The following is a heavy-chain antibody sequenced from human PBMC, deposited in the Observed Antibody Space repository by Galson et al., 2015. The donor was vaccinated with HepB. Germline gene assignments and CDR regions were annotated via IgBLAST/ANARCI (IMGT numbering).Heavy chain of an antibody. Sequence: SLRLSCAASGFTFSGSAMHWVRQASGKGLEWVGRIRSNANSYATAYAASVKGRFTISRDDSKNTAYLQMNSLKTEDTAVYYCTRSSLQRQTKYYYYGMDVWGQGTTVTVSS. CDR3: TRSSLQRQTKYYYYGMDV. J-gene: IGHJ6*02. V-gene: IGHV3-73*01. CDR1: GFTFSGSA. CDR2: IRSNANSYAT. D-gene: IGHD1-1*01.